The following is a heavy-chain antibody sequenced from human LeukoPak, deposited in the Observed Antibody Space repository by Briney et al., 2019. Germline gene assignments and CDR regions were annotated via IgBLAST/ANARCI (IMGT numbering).Heavy chain of an antibody. CDR3: TPHGRGDYAPLGGVDY. CDR1: GFTFSNYW. J-gene: IGHJ4*02. CDR2: IKQDGSVK. Sequence: GGSLRLSCAASGFTFSNYWMTWVRQAPGKGLEWVANIKQDGSVKSYEDSVKGRYTIARDNAKNSLYLQMNSLKTEDTAVYYCTPHGRGDYAPLGGVDYWGQGTLVTVSS. V-gene: IGHV3-7*03. D-gene: IGHD4-17*01.